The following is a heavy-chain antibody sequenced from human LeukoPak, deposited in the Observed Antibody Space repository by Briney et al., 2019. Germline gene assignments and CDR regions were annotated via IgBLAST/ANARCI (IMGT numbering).Heavy chain of an antibody. CDR2: IRDKANSYAT. J-gene: IGHJ4*02. D-gene: IGHD2-2*01. V-gene: IGHV3-73*01. CDR3: TRWDCTATGCYPFDY. Sequence: GGSLKLSCAASGFTFSGSAIHWVRQASGKGLEWVGRIRDKANSYATAYIASVKGRFTISRDDSKNTAYLQMSSLKTEDTAVYYCTRWDCTATGCYPFDYWGQGTLVTVSS. CDR1: GFTFSGSA.